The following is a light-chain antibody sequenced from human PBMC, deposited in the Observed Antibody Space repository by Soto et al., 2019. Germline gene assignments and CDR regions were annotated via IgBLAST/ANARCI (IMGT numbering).Light chain of an antibody. CDR2: GAS. CDR3: QQYDTWLVWT. CDR1: QSGSSN. Sequence: IVLTQSPATLSVSPGDTATLSCRANQSGSSNLAWYQQKPGQAPRLLIYGASNRATAIPARFSGSGSGTEFTLNITSLQSEGIAVYYCQQYDTWLVWTFGQGTKV. J-gene: IGKJ1*01. V-gene: IGKV3-15*01.